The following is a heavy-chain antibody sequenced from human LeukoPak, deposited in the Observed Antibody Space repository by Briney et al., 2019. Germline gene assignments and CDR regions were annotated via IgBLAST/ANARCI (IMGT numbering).Heavy chain of an antibody. D-gene: IGHD2-15*01. CDR2: IYYSGST. V-gene: IGHV4-39*01. CDR3: ARQSGGSRY. J-gene: IGHJ4*02. Sequence: PSETLSLTCTVSGGSISSSSYYWGWIRQPPGKGLEWIVSIYYSGSTYYNPSLKSRVTISVDTSKNQFSLKLSSVTAADTAVYYCARQSGGSRYWGQGTLVTVSS. CDR1: GGSISSSSYY.